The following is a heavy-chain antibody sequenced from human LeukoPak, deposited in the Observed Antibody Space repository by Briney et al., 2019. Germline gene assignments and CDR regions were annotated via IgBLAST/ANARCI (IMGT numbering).Heavy chain of an antibody. V-gene: IGHV4-39*07. CDR1: GGSISSSSYY. Sequence: PSETLSLTCTVSGGSISSSSYYWGWIRKPQGKGLEWIGSIYYSGSTYYNPSLESRVTISVDTSKNQFSLNLTSVTAADTAVYYCAREGLRESWFDPWGQGTLVTVSS. J-gene: IGHJ5*02. D-gene: IGHD4-17*01. CDR2: IYYSGST. CDR3: AREGLRESWFDP.